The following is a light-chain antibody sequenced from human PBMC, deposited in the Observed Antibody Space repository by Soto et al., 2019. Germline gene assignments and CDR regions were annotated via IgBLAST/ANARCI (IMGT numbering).Light chain of an antibody. CDR2: DDS. CDR1: SSDVGSYNN. CDR3: CTYEDSSTFVV. Sequence: QSAMTQPASVSGSPGQSITISCTGTSSDVGSYNNVSWYKQHPGKAPKIMIYDDSKRPSVVSNCFSASKSGNTASLTITGLLAEDEADYYCCTYEDSSTFVVFGGGTKLTVL. J-gene: IGLJ2*01. V-gene: IGLV2-23*01.